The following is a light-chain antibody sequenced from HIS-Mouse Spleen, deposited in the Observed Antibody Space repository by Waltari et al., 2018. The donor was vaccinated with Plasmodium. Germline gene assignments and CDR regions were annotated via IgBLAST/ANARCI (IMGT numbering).Light chain of an antibody. J-gene: IGKJ1*01. Sequence: DIVMTQSPDSLAVSLGERATINCKSSQSVLYSSNNKNYLAWYQQKPGQPPKLLIYWASTRESGVADRFIGSGSGTDFTLTISGLQAEDVAVYYCQQYYSTPWTFGQGTKVEIK. CDR1: QSVLYSSNNKNY. CDR2: WAS. CDR3: QQYYSTPWT. V-gene: IGKV4-1*01.